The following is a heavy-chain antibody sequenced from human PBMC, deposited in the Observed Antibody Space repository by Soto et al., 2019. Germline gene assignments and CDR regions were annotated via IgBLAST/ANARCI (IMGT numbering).Heavy chain of an antibody. J-gene: IGHJ4*02. CDR1: GFTFSNSG. CDR3: AKGTFDY. CDR2: TSFDGTNK. Sequence: QVQLVESGGGAVQPGRSLRLSCVASGFTFSNSGMHWVRQAPGRGLEWVAVTSFDGTNKYYADSVKGRFTIPRDNSKNTLYLQMNSLRTEDTAVYYCAKGTFDYWGQGTLVTVSS. V-gene: IGHV3-30*18.